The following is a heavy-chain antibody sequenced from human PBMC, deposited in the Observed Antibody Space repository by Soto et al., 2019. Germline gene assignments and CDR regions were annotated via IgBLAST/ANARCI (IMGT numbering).Heavy chain of an antibody. CDR1: RFTFSSYT. CDR2: ISGSGGST. Sequence: PXGSLRLTCAASRFTFSSYTMSWVRQAPGKGLDWVSAISGSGGSTYYADSVKGRFTISRDNSKNTLYLQMNSLRAEDTAVYYCDMGRSLGWFDTWGQGTLVTVSS. J-gene: IGHJ5*02. CDR3: DMGRSLGWFDT. V-gene: IGHV3-23*01. D-gene: IGHD3-10*01.